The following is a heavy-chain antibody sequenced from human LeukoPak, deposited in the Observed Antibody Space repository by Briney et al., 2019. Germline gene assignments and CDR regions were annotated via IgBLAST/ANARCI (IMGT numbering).Heavy chain of an antibody. CDR2: ISGSGGST. CDR3: AKDSRDGYNNWFDP. Sequence: GGSLRLSCAASGFTFSSYAMSWVRQAPGKGLEWVSAISGSGGSTYYADSVKGRFTISRDNSENTLYLQMNSLRAEDTAVYYCAKDSRDGYNNWFDPWGQGTLVTVSS. D-gene: IGHD5-24*01. V-gene: IGHV3-23*01. CDR1: GFTFSSYA. J-gene: IGHJ5*02.